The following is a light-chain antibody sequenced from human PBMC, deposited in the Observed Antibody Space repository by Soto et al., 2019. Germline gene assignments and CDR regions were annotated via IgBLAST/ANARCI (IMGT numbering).Light chain of an antibody. CDR3: HVWHSGNDLFYV. CDR1: NIGSKS. Sequence: SYELAQPPSVSVAPGQTARITCGGHNIGSKSVHWYQQKPGQVPVLVVYDDSRRPSGVPERFSGSNSGNTATLTISRVEAGDEADYYCHVWHSGNDLFYVFGTGTKVTVL. CDR2: DDS. V-gene: IGLV3-21*02. J-gene: IGLJ1*01.